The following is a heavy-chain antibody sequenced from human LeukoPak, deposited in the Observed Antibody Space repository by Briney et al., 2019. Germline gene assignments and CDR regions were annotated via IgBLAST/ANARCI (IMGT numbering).Heavy chain of an antibody. J-gene: IGHJ5*02. CDR3: ASPAGVNPILGYTNGWYFRT. Sequence: PGGSLRLSCAASGFTFSSYEMNWVRQAPGKGPEWVSYISSSGSRIYFADSVKGRFTISRDNAKNSLYLQMNSLRAEDTAVYYCASPAGVNPILGYTNGWYFRTWGQGTLVTVSS. D-gene: IGHD6-19*01. V-gene: IGHV3-48*03. CDR2: ISSSGSRI. CDR1: GFTFSSYE.